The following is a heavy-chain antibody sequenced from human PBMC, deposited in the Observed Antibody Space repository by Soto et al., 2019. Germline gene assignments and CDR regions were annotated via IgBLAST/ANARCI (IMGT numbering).Heavy chain of an antibody. Sequence: SLTCSVSGGSINSSSYFWGWVRQPPGKGLEWIGSIYYSGSTYYNPSLRSRVTISVDTSKNQFSLKLSSVTAADTAVFYCARQYSSGSRNWFDPWGQGTLVAISS. CDR2: IYYSGST. V-gene: IGHV4-39*01. CDR3: ARQYSSGSRNWFDP. CDR1: GGSINSSSYF. D-gene: IGHD6-19*01. J-gene: IGHJ5*02.